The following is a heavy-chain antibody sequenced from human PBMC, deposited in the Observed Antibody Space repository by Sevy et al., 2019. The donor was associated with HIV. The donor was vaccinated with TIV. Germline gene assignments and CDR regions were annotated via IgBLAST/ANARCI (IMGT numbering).Heavy chain of an antibody. D-gene: IGHD3-3*01. CDR1: GFTFSDHY. Sequence: GGSLRLSCAASGFTFSDHYMSWIRQAPGEGLEWLSYISSSGASTDYADSVKGRFTISRDNAKNSLFLQMNSLRVDDAAVYYCAGVRKTYYDFWSGYYEGGFDCWGQGTLVTVSS. CDR3: AGVRKTYYDFWSGYYEGGFDC. CDR2: ISSSGAST. J-gene: IGHJ4*02. V-gene: IGHV3-11*01.